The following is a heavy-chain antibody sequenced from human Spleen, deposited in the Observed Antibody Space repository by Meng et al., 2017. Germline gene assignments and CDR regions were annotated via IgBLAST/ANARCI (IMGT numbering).Heavy chain of an antibody. Sequence: SETLSLTCAVSGYSISSGYYWGWIRQPPGKGLEWIGSIYHSGNTNYNPSLKSRVTISVDTSRNQFSLNLSSVTAADTAVYYCAREKSGYDSPDYWGQGTLVTVSS. CDR1: GYSISSGYY. CDR3: AREKSGYDSPDY. D-gene: IGHD5-12*01. CDR2: IYHSGNT. V-gene: IGHV4-38-2*02. J-gene: IGHJ4*02.